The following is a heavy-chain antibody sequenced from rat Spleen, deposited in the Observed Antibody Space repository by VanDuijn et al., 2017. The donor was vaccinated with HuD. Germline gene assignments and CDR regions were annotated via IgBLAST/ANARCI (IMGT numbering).Heavy chain of an antibody. Sequence: QVQMKETGPGLVQTTQTLSVTCTVSGFSLTSYGVHWVRQAPGKGLEWMGVIWGDGNTNYNSALKSRLSISRNTSKSQVFLTMNNLQTGDTAGYYLAELTSEFWGPGTMVTVSS. CDR3: AELTSEF. D-gene: IGHD1-11*01. V-gene: IGHV2-77*01. J-gene: IGHJ1*01. CDR2: IWGDGNT. CDR1: GFSLTSYG.